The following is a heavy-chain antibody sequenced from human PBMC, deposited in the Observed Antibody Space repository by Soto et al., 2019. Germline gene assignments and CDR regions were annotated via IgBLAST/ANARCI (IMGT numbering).Heavy chain of an antibody. CDR3: TRALRVVVVAATPIFDY. CDR2: IRSKAYGGTT. V-gene: IGHV3-49*03. CDR1: GFTFGDYA. J-gene: IGHJ4*02. Sequence: GGSLRLSCTASGFTFGDYAMSWFRQAPGKGLEWVGFIRSKAYGGTTEYAASVKGRFTISRDDSKSNAYLQMNSLKTEDTAVYYCTRALRVVVVAATPIFDYWGQGTLVTVSS. D-gene: IGHD2-15*01.